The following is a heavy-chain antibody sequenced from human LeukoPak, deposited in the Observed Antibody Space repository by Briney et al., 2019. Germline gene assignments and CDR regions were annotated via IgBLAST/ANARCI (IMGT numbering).Heavy chain of an antibody. Sequence: GGSLRLSCAASGFTFNNHAMSWVRQAPGKGLARVSAIRSGGDTTYYADSVKGRFTISRDNSKNMVYLQMNSLRADDTAVYYCAKVAWLGTVASYYSDSWGQGTQVTVSS. D-gene: IGHD4-23*01. CDR1: GFTFNNHA. CDR3: AKVAWLGTVASYYSDS. J-gene: IGHJ4*02. V-gene: IGHV3-23*01. CDR2: IRSGGDTT.